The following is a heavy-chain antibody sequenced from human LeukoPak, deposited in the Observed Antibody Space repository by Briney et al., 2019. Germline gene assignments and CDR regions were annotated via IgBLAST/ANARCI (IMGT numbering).Heavy chain of an antibody. D-gene: IGHD3-10*01. CDR2: LRHDGSNK. CDR1: GFSFSDHG. Sequence: PGGSLRLSCAASGFSFSDHGMHSVRQAPGKGLEWVAFLRHDGSNKNYADSVKGRLTVSRDNSKNTVSLQMNSLRIEDTAMYYCAKDYIAYGSGSFCHYWGQGTLVTVSS. V-gene: IGHV3-30*02. J-gene: IGHJ4*02. CDR3: AKDYIAYGSGSFCHY.